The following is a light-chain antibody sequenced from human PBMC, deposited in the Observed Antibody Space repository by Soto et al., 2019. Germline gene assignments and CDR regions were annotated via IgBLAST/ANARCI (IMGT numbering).Light chain of an antibody. J-gene: IGKJ4*01. CDR2: GAS. Sequence: EIVLTQSPGTLSLSPRDRATLSFMASQSVSNIYLAWYQQKPGQAPRLLIYGASNRATGIPARFSGSGSGTDFTLTISSLEPEDFAVYYCQQRSNWPRRLTFGGGTKVDIK. V-gene: IGKV3-11*01. CDR3: QQRSNWPRRLT. CDR1: QSVSNIY.